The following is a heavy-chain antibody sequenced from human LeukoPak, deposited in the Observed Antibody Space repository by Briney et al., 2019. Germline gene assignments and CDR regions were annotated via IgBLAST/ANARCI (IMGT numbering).Heavy chain of an antibody. CDR3: ARGCARYYDSSGYTDDY. J-gene: IGHJ4*02. CDR2: INHSGST. D-gene: IGHD3-22*01. V-gene: IGHV4-34*01. CDR1: GGSFSGYY. Sequence: SETLSLTCAVYGGSFSGYYWSWIRQPPGKGLEWIGEINHSGSTNYNPSLKSRVTISVDTSKNQFSLKLSSVTAADTAVYYCARGCARYYDSSGYTDDYWGQGTLVTVSS.